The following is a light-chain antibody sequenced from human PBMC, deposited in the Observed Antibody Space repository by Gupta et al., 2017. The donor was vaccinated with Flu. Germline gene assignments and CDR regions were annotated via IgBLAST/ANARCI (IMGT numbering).Light chain of an antibody. CDR2: WAS. CDR3: QQYYSTPLA. J-gene: IGKJ4*01. Sequence: DIVMTQSPDSLAVSLGERATINCKSSQSVFFSPNDKNYLTWYQQKPGQPPKLLIYWASMRQSGVPDRFSGSGSGTDFTLTISSLQAEDVAVYYCQQYYSTPLAFGGGTKVEIK. V-gene: IGKV4-1*01. CDR1: QSVFFSPNDKNY.